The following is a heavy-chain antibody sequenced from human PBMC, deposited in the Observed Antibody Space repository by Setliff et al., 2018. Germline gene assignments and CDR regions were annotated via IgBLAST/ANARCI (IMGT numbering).Heavy chain of an antibody. Sequence: PSETLSLTCTVSGGSISSGVYYWAWIRQPPGKGLEWIGRIYYRGDTYYNASLKSRLTLSVDTSKNQVSLNLSSVTAADTAVYYCARHGVTAGRTDNYFDPWGQGMLVTVS. V-gene: IGHV4-39*01. J-gene: IGHJ5*02. CDR3: ARHGVTAGRTDNYFDP. D-gene: IGHD6-13*01. CDR1: GGSISSGVYY. CDR2: IYYRGDT.